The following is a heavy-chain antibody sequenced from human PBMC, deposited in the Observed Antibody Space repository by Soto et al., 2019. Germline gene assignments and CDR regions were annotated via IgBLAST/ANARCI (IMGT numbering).Heavy chain of an antibody. D-gene: IGHD3-9*01. CDR1: GFTFSSYG. CDR2: IWYDGSNK. CDR3: ASVNIDWNFSGALTLAY. V-gene: IGHV3-33*01. Sequence: QVQLVESGGGVVQPGRSLRLSCAASGFTFSSYGMHWVRQAPGKGLEWLAVIWYDGSNKYYADSVKGRFTISRDNSKNTRHLKMKSLGPEQPAVYYCASVNIDWNFSGALTLAYWGQRPLVTVSS. J-gene: IGHJ4*02.